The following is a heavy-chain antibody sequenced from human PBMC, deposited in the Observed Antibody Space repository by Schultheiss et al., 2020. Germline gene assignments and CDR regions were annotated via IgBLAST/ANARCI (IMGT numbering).Heavy chain of an antibody. CDR2: IKQDGSEK. CDR3: ANGPYGSGSFY. J-gene: IGHJ4*02. V-gene: IGHV3-7*03. CDR1: GFTFSSYA. D-gene: IGHD3-10*01. Sequence: GGSLRLSCAASGFTFSSYAMHWVRQAPGKGLEWVANIKQDGSEKYYVDSVKGRFTISRDNSKNTLYLQMNSLRAEDTAVYYCANGPYGSGSFYWGQGTLVTVAS.